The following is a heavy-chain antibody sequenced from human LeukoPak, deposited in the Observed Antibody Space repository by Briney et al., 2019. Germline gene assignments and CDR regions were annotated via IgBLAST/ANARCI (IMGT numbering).Heavy chain of an antibody. Sequence: KPSETLSLTCTVSGGSISNYYWSWIRQPPGKGLEWIGYMYYTRDTYYNPSLKSRVTISVGTSKNQFSLKLSSVTAADTAVYYCAGSHPLGLNNDYFTPFDYWGQGTLVTVSS. CDR2: MYYTRDT. CDR1: GGSISNYY. J-gene: IGHJ4*02. V-gene: IGHV4-59*01. D-gene: IGHD3-16*01. CDR3: AGSHPLGLNNDYFTPFDY.